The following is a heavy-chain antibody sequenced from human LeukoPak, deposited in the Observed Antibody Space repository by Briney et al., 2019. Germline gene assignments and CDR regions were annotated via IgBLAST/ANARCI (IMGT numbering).Heavy chain of an antibody. J-gene: IGHJ4*02. CDR1: GFTVSSNY. Sequence: PGGSLRLSCAASGFTVSSNYMSWVRQAPGKGLEWVSYISSSSSTIYYADSVKGRFTISRDNAKNSLYLQMNSLRDEDTAVYYCARGLDYWGQGTLVTVSS. D-gene: IGHD3-16*01. CDR2: ISSSSSTI. V-gene: IGHV3-48*02. CDR3: ARGLDY.